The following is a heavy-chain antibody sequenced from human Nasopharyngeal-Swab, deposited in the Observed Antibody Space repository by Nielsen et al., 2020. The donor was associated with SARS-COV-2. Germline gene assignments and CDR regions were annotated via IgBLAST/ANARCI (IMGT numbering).Heavy chain of an antibody. CDR3: ARGGYSSGWVVY. Sequence: SDTLSLTCTASGCSISSGYYWGWIRQPPGKGLEWIGSIYHSGSTYYNPSLKSRVTISVDTSKNQFSLKLSSVTAADTAVYYCARGGYSSGWVVYWGQGTLVTVSS. J-gene: IGHJ4*02. CDR2: IYHSGST. CDR1: GCSISSGYY. D-gene: IGHD6-19*01. V-gene: IGHV4-38-2*02.